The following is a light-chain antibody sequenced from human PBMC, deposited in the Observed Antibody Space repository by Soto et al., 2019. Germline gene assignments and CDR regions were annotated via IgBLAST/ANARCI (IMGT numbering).Light chain of an antibody. Sequence: DIQMTQSPSSLSASVEDRVIIACRASQSISNHLNWYQHKPGKAPKLLILGASSLHSGVPSRFSGSRSGPDFTLTISSLQPEDFATYYCQHTYSMPPTFGQGTKVDI. CDR1: QSISNH. J-gene: IGKJ1*01. V-gene: IGKV1-39*01. CDR3: QHTYSMPPT. CDR2: GAS.